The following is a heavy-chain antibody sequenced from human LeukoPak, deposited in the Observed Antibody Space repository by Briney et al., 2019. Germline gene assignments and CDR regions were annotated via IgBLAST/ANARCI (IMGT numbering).Heavy chain of an antibody. CDR2: IYYSGST. D-gene: IGHD5-24*01. J-gene: IGHJ5*02. CDR3: ARVKDSGYTGGWFDP. CDR1: GGSISSYY. Sequence: SETLSLTCTASGGSISSYYWSWIRQPPGKGLEWIGYIYYSGSTNYNPSLKSRVTISVDTSKNQFSLKLSSVTAADTAVYYCARVKDSGYTGGWFDPWGQGTLVTVSS. V-gene: IGHV4-59*01.